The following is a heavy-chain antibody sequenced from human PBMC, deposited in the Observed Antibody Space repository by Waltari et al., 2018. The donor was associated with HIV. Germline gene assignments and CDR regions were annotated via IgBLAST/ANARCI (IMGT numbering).Heavy chain of an antibody. Sequence: QVQLQQWGAGLLKPSETLSLTCTVSGGSFSGYYWSWIRQPPGKALQWIGENNHSGSTNYNPSLKSRVTISVDTSKNQFSLKLSSVTAADTAVYYCARGFPTSITMIVVAYYYGMDVWGQGTTVTVSS. CDR3: ARGFPTSITMIVVAYYYGMDV. D-gene: IGHD3-22*01. CDR2: NNHSGST. J-gene: IGHJ6*02. V-gene: IGHV4-34*01. CDR1: GGSFSGYY.